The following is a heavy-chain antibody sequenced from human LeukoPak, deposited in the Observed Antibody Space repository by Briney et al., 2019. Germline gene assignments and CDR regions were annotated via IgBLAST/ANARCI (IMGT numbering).Heavy chain of an antibody. D-gene: IGHD5-24*01. CDR3: ARDGYNYNWFDP. V-gene: IGHV4-39*07. J-gene: IGHJ5*02. Sequence: SETLSLTCTVSGGSIITTNYYWGWIRQPPGKGLEWIGSINYSGSTNYNPSLKSRVTISVDTSKNQFSLKLSSVTAADTAVYYCARDGYNYNWFDPWGQGTLVTVSS. CDR1: GGSIITTNYY. CDR2: INYSGST.